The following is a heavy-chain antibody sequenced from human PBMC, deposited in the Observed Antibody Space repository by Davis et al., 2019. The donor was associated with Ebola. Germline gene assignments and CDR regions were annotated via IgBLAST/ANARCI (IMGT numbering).Heavy chain of an antibody. Sequence: PSETLSLTCTVSGGSISSYYWGWIRQPPGKGLEWIGSIYYSGSTYYNPSLKSRVTISVDTSKNQFSLKLSSVTAADTAVYYCASGYSGYDVRYWGQGTLVTVSS. CDR3: ASGYSGYDVRY. V-gene: IGHV4-39*01. D-gene: IGHD5-12*01. CDR2: IYYSGST. J-gene: IGHJ4*02. CDR1: GGSISSYY.